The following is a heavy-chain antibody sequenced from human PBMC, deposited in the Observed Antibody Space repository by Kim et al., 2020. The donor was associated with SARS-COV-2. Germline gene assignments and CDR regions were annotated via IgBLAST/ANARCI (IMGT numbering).Heavy chain of an antibody. CDR3: ALTTYYYGSGSQGGFDY. J-gene: IGHJ4*02. D-gene: IGHD3-10*01. Sequence: ASVKVSCKASGYTFTKNAIHWVRQAPGQRLEWMGWIIVDSDNTKYSQNFQGRVTITRDTSASTVYMELSSLRSEDAAVYYCALTTYYYGSGSQGGFDYWGQGTLVTVSS. CDR2: IIVDSDNT. CDR1: GYTFTKNA. V-gene: IGHV1-3*01.